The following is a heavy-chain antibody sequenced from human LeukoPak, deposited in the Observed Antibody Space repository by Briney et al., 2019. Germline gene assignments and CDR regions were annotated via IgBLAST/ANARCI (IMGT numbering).Heavy chain of an antibody. J-gene: IGHJ4*02. CDR1: GFTFSSYA. CDR2: ISGSGGST. Sequence: GGSLRLSCAASGFTFSSYAMSWVRQAPGKGLEWVPAISGSGGSTYYADSVKGRFTISRDNSKNTLYLQMNSLRAEDTAVYYCARAGYYDYVWGSPYYFDYWGQGTLVTVSS. D-gene: IGHD3-16*01. V-gene: IGHV3-23*01. CDR3: ARAGYYDYVWGSPYYFDY.